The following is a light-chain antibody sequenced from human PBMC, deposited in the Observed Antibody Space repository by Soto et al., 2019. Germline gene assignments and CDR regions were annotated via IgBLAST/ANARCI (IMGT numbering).Light chain of an antibody. CDR2: GAS. CDR3: QQYGGSPPQT. J-gene: IGKJ1*01. V-gene: IGKV3-20*01. Sequence: ESVLTQSPGTLSVSPGERATLSCRASQSISSNYLAWYQQKPGQAPGLLIHGASSRASGIPDRFSGSGSGTDFTLIISRLEPEDFAVYYCQQYGGSPPQTFGQGTKVEIK. CDR1: QSISSNY.